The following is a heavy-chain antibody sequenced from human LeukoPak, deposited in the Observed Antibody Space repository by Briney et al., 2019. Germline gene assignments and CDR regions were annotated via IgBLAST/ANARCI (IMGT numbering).Heavy chain of an antibody. J-gene: IGHJ4*02. CDR1: GGSISSYC. Sequence: SETLSLTCTVSGGSISSYCWSWIRQPPGKGLEWIGYIYYSGRTNYNPSLKSRVTISVDTSKNQLSLKLSSVTAADTAVYYCARGGRDGYTLYPFDYWGQGTLVTVSS. CDR2: IYYSGRT. V-gene: IGHV4-59*08. D-gene: IGHD5-24*01. CDR3: ARGGRDGYTLYPFDY.